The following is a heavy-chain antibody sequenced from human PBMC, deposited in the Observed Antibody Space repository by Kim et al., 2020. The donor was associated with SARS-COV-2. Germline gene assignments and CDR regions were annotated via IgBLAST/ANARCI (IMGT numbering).Heavy chain of an antibody. CDR2: VYFTGST. V-gene: IGHV4-59*08. J-gene: IGHJ2*01. CDR3: ARLYRTTFMIWHFDL. Sequence: SETLSLTCTVSGESIGSYYWSWIRQPPGKQLEWVGYVYFTGSTKYNPSLKSRVAISVDTSKNQFSLKLTSVTAADTAVYYCARLYRTTFMIWHFDLWGRGTLVSVSS. D-gene: IGHD3-16*01. CDR1: GESIGSYY.